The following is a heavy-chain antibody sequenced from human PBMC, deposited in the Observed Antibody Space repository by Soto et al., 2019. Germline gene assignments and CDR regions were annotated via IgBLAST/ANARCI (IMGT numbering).Heavy chain of an antibody. V-gene: IGHV3-30*18. J-gene: IGHJ4*02. CDR1: GFTFSSYG. CDR2: ISYDGSNK. CDR3: AKDLGSYYNGGVGFDY. Sequence: GGSLRLSCAASGFTFSSYGMHWVRQAPGKGLEWVAVISYDGSNKYYADSVKGRFTISRDNSKNTLYLQMNSLRAEDTAVYYCAKDLGSYYNGGVGFDYWGQGTLVTVSS. D-gene: IGHD1-26*01.